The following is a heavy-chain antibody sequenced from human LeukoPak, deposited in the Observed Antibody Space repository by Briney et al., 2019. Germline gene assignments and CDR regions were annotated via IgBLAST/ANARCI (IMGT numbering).Heavy chain of an antibody. CDR3: ASQLTRYCSSTSCYTWGWMWEDYYYYGMDV. Sequence: SETLSLTCTVSAGSISSSSYYWGWLRQTPGKGLEWIGSIYYSGSTYYNPSLKSRVTISVDTSKNQFSLKLSSVTAADTAVYYCASQLTRYCSSTSCYTWGWMWEDYYYYGMDVWGQGTTVTVSS. CDR1: AGSISSSSYY. J-gene: IGHJ6*02. CDR2: IYYSGST. D-gene: IGHD2-2*02. V-gene: IGHV4-39*01.